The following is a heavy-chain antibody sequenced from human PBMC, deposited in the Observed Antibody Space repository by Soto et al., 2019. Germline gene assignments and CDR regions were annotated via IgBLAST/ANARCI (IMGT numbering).Heavy chain of an antibody. V-gene: IGHV3-9*01. CDR1: GFMFDNYA. CDR3: AKSTGGTANGMDV. Sequence: EVQLVESGGGLVQPGRSLRLSCAASGFMFDNYAMHWVRQAPGKGLEWVSGISWNSGTIGYADSVKGRFTISRDNAKNSLYLQMNSLRAEDTASYYCAKSTGGTANGMDVWGQGTTVTVSS. J-gene: IGHJ6*02. D-gene: IGHD2-8*02. CDR2: ISWNSGTI.